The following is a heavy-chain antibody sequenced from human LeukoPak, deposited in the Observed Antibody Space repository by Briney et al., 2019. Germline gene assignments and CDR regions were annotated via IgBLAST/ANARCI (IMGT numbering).Heavy chain of an antibody. CDR3: ARGSGEDWFDP. J-gene: IGHJ5*02. V-gene: IGHV1-69*05. CDR1: GGAFSTFS. CDR2: MIPAFRTT. Sequence: SVKVSCKASGGAFSTFSFTWVRQAPGQGLEWLGGMIPAFRTTHYAQELQGRVTITTDESSRTVYITLTSLIYEDTAIYYCARGSGEDWFDPWGQGTLVTVSS.